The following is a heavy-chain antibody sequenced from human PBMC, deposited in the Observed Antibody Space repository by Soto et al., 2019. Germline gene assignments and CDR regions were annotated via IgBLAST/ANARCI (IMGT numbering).Heavy chain of an antibody. CDR3: ARRSCNSPSCYYYGLDV. Sequence: QLQLQESGSGLVKPSQTLSLTCAVSGGSINSGGYSWSWIRQPPGKGLEWIGFISHSGSTYYNPSLKSRVTISMDTSKNHFSLKLSSVTAADTAVYYCARRSCNSPSCYYYGLDVWGHGTTVTVS. J-gene: IGHJ6*02. CDR2: ISHSGST. D-gene: IGHD2-2*01. CDR1: GGSINSGGYS. V-gene: IGHV4-30-2*01.